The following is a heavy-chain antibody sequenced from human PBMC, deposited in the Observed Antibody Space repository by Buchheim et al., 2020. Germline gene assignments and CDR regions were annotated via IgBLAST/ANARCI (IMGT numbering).Heavy chain of an antibody. CDR3: ARENDYNALDS. Sequence: QVSLREPGPAQVRTTETLTLTCTVSGLSLRNIGVSVSWIRQPPGKPLQWLARIDWDDGKYYNTSLETRLTVSKRTSKKQVVLTLTNVDPADTATYYCARENDYNALDSWGQGTL. CDR1: GLSLRNIGVS. CDR2: IDWDDGK. V-gene: IGHV2-70*13. D-gene: IGHD5-24*01. J-gene: IGHJ4*02.